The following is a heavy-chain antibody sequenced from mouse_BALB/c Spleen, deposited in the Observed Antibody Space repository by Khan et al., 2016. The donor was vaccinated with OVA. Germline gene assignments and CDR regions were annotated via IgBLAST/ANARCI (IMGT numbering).Heavy chain of an antibody. CDR1: GFSLTNYG. CDR2: IWSDGST. Sequence: VELAESGPGLVAPSQSLSITCTISGFSLTNYGVHWVRLPPGKGLEWLVVIWSDGSTTYNSALKSRLSISKDNSKSQVFLKMNSLQTDDTAMYYCARQPYYHYYVMDYWGQGTSVTVSS. CDR3: ARQPYYHYYVMDY. V-gene: IGHV2-6-1*01. J-gene: IGHJ4*01. D-gene: IGHD2-10*01.